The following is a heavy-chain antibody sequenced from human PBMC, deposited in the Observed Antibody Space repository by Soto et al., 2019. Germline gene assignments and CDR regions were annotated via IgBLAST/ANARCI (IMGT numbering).Heavy chain of an antibody. CDR2: INACNGNT. Sequence: GASVKVSCKASGYTFTSYGISWVRQAPGQGLEWMGWINACNGNTNYAQKLQGRVTITRDTSASTAYMELSSLRSEDTAVYYCARVGTGTHFSYYYYMDVWGKGTTVTVSS. V-gene: IGHV1-18*01. J-gene: IGHJ6*03. CDR1: GYTFTSYG. CDR3: ARVGTGTHFSYYYYMDV. D-gene: IGHD1-1*01.